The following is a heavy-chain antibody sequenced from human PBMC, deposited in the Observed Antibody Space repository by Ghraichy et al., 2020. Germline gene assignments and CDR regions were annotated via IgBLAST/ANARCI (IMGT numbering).Heavy chain of an antibody. D-gene: IGHD2-2*02. V-gene: IGHV4-39*01. J-gene: IGHJ4*02. Sequence: SETLSLTCTVSGGSISSSSYYWGWIRQPPGKGLEWIGSIYYSGSTYYNPSLKSRVTISVDTSKNQFSLKLSSATAADTAVYYCARYRLKIYVVVPAAIWDYWGQGTLVTVSS. CDR2: IYYSGST. CDR1: GGSISSSSYY. CDR3: ARYRLKIYVVVPAAIWDY.